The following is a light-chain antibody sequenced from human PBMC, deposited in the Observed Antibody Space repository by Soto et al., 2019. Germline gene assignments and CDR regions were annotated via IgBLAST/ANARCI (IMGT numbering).Light chain of an antibody. CDR3: QQSYSTPT. Sequence: DIQMTQSPSTLSASLGDRVTITCRASQSISSWLSWYQQEPGKPPKLLIYAAYTLQSGVPSRFSGSGSGTDFTLTISSLQPEDFATYYCQQSYSTPTFGQGTRLEIK. J-gene: IGKJ5*01. CDR1: QSISSW. CDR2: AAY. V-gene: IGKV1-39*01.